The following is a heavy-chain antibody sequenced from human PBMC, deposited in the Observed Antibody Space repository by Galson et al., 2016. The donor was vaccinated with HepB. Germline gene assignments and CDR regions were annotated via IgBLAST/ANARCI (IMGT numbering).Heavy chain of an antibody. Sequence: ETLSLTCTVSGGSISGSPYYWGWIRQPPGKGLEWIGSIYYSGSTYYNPSLKSRVTISLYMSKNQFSLNLNSVTAADTAVYYCATDPHFWGQGTLVTVSS. V-gene: IGHV4-39*07. J-gene: IGHJ4*02. CDR2: IYYSGST. CDR1: GGSISGSPYY. CDR3: ATDPHF.